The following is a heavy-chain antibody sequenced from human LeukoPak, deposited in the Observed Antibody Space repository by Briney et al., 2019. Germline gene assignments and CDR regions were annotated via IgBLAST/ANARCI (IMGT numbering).Heavy chain of an antibody. CDR1: RLTFSNYA. V-gene: IGHV3-23*01. CDR2: ISASGGNR. J-gene: IGHJ4*02. CDR3: AKEVESSTWYIDY. Sequence: PGKSLTLLCAVCRLTFSNYAMNGVPHAPGKAVEGVSAISASGGNRFYTDSVKGRCAISRDNSKNTLFLQMNSLRVEDTAVYYCAKEVESSTWYIDYWGQGTLVSVSS. D-gene: IGHD6-13*01.